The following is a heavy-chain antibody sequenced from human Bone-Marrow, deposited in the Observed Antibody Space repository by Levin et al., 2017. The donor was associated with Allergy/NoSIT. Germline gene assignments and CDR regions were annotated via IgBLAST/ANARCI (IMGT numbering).Heavy chain of an antibody. D-gene: IGHD2-2*01. V-gene: IGHV3-7*01. CDR3: ARDWRGCSSTSCSTGGGWFDP. Sequence: GGSLRLSCAASGFTFSSYWMSWVRQAPGKGLEWVANIKQDGSEKYYVDSVKGRFTISRDNAKNSLYLQMNSLRAEDTAVYYCARDWRGCSSTSCSTGGGWFDPWGQGTLVTVSS. CDR1: GFTFSSYW. CDR2: IKQDGSEK. J-gene: IGHJ5*02.